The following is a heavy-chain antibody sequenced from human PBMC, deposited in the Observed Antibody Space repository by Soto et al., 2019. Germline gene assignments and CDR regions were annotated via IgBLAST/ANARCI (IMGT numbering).Heavy chain of an antibody. CDR3: TSGLKPGYCSSTSCDWFDP. CDR2: IRSKANSYAT. D-gene: IGHD2-2*01. CDR1: GFTFSGSA. J-gene: IGHJ5*02. Sequence: GGSLRLSCAASGFTFSGSAMHWVRQASGKGLEWVGRIRSKANSYATAYAASVKGRFTISRDDSKNTAYLQMNSLKTEDTAVYYCTSGLKPGYCSSTSCDWFDPWGQGTLVTVSS. V-gene: IGHV3-73*01.